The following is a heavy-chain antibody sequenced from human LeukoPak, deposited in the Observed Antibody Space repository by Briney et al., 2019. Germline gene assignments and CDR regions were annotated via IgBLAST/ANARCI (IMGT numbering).Heavy chain of an antibody. V-gene: IGHV4-61*02. CDR3: ARVGYYYDSSGYYYYYMDV. CDR1: GGSISSGSYY. CDR2: IYTSGST. Sequence: SETLSLTCTVSGGSISSGSYYWSWIRQPAGKGLEWIGRIYTSGSTNYNPSLKSRVTISVDTSKNQFSLKLSSVTAADTAVYYCARVGYYYDSSGYYYYYMDVWGKGTTVTVSS. J-gene: IGHJ6*03. D-gene: IGHD3-22*01.